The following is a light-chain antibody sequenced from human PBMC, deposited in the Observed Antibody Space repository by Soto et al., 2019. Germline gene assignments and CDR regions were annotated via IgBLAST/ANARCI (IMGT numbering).Light chain of an antibody. V-gene: IGKV1-39*01. J-gene: IGKJ4*01. CDR1: QGISDY. CDR2: TAS. Sequence: DIQMTQSPSSLSASVGYTFTITCRASQGISDYLSWFQHKPGEAPKLLIYTASGLQVGVPSRFSGSVSGADFTLTISNLQPEDFATYYCQQAYSHPLTFGGGTKGDIK. CDR3: QQAYSHPLT.